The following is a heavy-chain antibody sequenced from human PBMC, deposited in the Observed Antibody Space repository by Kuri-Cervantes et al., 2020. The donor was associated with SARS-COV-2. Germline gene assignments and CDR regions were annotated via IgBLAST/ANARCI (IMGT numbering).Heavy chain of an antibody. D-gene: IGHD6-13*01. J-gene: IGHJ4*02. CDR2: IYYSGST. V-gene: IGHV4-39*01. CDR1: GGSISSSSYY. Sequence: SETLSLTCTASGGSISSSSYYWGWIRQPPGKGLEWIGSIYYSGSTYYNPSLKSRVTISVDTSKNQFSLKLSSVTAADTAVYYCARGLVPGITDYWGQGTLVTVSS. CDR3: ARGLVPGITDY.